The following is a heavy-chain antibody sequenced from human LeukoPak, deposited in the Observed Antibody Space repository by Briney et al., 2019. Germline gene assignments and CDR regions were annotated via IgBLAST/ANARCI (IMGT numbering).Heavy chain of an antibody. J-gene: IGHJ4*02. CDR2: ISFSGNT. CDR3: ARDQYTMVRGVTAYYFDY. CDR1: GDSISTSTYY. D-gene: IGHD3-10*01. Sequence: SETLSLTCTVSGDSISTSTYYWGWIRQPPGKGLEWIGSISFSGNTYYKASLKSRATISVDTSKNQFSLKLSSVTAADTAVYYCARDQYTMVRGVTAYYFDYWGQGTLVTVSS. V-gene: IGHV4-39*07.